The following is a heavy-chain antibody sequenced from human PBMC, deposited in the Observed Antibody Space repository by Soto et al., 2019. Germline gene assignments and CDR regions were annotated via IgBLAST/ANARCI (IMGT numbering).Heavy chain of an antibody. D-gene: IGHD3-3*01. Sequence: EVQLLESGGGLVRPGGSLRLSCAASGFTFSNYAMSWVRQAPGKGLEWVSSISGSGGITYSADSVNGRFTISRDNSKNTLYLQMHRLRAEDTAVYYCAKGYYDFWRGYINWGQGTLVTVSS. CDR2: ISGSGGIT. CDR3: AKGYYDFWRGYIN. V-gene: IGHV3-23*01. CDR1: GFTFSNYA. J-gene: IGHJ4*02.